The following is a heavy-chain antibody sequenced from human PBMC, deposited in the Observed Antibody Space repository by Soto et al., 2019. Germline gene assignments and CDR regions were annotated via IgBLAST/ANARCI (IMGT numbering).Heavy chain of an antibody. V-gene: IGHV5-51*01. J-gene: IGHJ6*02. CDR2: IYTGASDT. D-gene: IGHD4-17*01. Sequence: GESLKISCQGSGYSFTSYWIRWVRQMPGKGPECMGIIYTGASDTRYNPSFQGQVTISADTSANTAYPQSDRLKASDTAIYFCAGAGGAGETGWVDVWDQGTRVAVSS. CDR1: GYSFTSYW. CDR3: AGAGGAGETGWVDV.